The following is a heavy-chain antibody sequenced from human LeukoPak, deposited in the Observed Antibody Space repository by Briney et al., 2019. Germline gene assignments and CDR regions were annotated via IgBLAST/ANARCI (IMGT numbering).Heavy chain of an antibody. CDR1: GFALSSYW. D-gene: IGHD4-11*01. Sequence: GGSLRLSCAASGFALSSYWMHWVRQAPGQGLVWVSRINSDESITTYADSVKGRFTISRDNAKNTLYLQMNSLRAEDTAVYYCARGLVPGFLDYWGQGTPVTVSS. J-gene: IGHJ4*02. V-gene: IGHV3-74*01. CDR2: INSDESIT. CDR3: ARGLVPGFLDY.